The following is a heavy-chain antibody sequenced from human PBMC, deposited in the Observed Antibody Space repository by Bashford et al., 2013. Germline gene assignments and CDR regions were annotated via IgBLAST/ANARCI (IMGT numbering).Heavy chain of an antibody. CDR1: GYSFTGSN. J-gene: IGHJ3*01. D-gene: IGHD3-10*01. Sequence: ASVKVSCKASGYSFTGSNIHWVRQAPGQGLEWMGWINPVSGDTKYAQKFQGRVSMASDTSISAAYMEMSSLKPDDTAMYYCARGPHGSGGFAFDVWGQGTMVTVSS. CDR2: INPVSGDT. CDR3: ARGPHGSGGFAFDV. V-gene: IGHV1-2*02.